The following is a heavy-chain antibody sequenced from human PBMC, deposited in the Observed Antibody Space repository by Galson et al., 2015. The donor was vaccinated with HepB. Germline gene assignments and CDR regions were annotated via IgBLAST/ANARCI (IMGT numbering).Heavy chain of an antibody. CDR2: ISAYNGNT. V-gene: IGHV1-18*04. CDR3: ARDSVSGSYSYWYFDL. D-gene: IGHD1-26*01. CDR1: GYTFTSYG. J-gene: IGHJ2*01. Sequence: SVKVSCKASGYTFTSYGISWVRQAPGQGLEWMGLISAYNGNTNYAQKLQGRVTMTTDTSTSTAYMELRSLRSDDTAVYYCARDSVSGSYSYWYFDLWGRGTLVTVSS.